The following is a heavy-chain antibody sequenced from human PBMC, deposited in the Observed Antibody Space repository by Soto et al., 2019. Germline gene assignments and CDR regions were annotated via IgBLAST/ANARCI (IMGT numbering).Heavy chain of an antibody. Sequence: QVQLVESGGGVVQPGRSVRLSCAASGFTFSSYGIHWVRQAPGKGLEWVAVIWHDGSNKSYANSVKGRFTISRDNSKNTLYLQMINERAEHTAVSYFASDGGCRDDYTVECNWVDPLGQGTLVTVSS. CDR3: ASDGGCRDDYTVECNWVDP. V-gene: IGHV3-33*01. D-gene: IGHD4-4*01. CDR2: IWHDGSNK. CDR1: GFTFSSYG. J-gene: IGHJ5*02.